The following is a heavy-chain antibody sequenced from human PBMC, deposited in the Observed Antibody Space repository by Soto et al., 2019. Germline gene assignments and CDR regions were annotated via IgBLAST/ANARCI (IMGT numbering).Heavy chain of an antibody. Sequence: PSETLCLTFTGSGGSISSYYWSLIRQPPGKGLEWIGYIYYSGSTNYNPSLKSRVTISVDTSKNQFSLKLSSVTAADTAVYYCASQLQSNYYYYMDVWGKGTTVTVSS. V-gene: IGHV4-59*08. CDR3: ASQLQSNYYYYMDV. CDR2: IYYSGST. J-gene: IGHJ6*03. CDR1: GGSISSYY.